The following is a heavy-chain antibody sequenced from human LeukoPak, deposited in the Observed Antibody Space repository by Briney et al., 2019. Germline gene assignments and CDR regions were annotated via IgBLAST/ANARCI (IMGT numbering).Heavy chain of an antibody. J-gene: IGHJ6*03. CDR3: AGGDPFNYYMDV. V-gene: IGHV1-69*05. Sequence: ASVKVSCKACGGIFSGYAISWVRQAPGQGIEWMGGLIPLFGTTNCTRRFQGRITISTDESTTTAYMELSGLTFEDTAVYYCAGGDPFNYYMDVWGRGTTVSV. CDR2: LIPLFGTT. CDR1: GGIFSGYA. D-gene: IGHD4-17*01.